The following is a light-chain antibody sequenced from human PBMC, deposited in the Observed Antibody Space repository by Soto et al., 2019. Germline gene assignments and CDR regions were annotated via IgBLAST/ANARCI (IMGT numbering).Light chain of an antibody. CDR1: QSVSNN. V-gene: IGKV3-15*01. CDR2: GTS. CDR3: QQYNNWWT. Sequence: EIVMTQSPATLSLSSGERATLSFCASQSVSNNLAWYQKKPGEAPRLLIYGTSTRATGIPARFSGSGAGTESTLTISSLQYEEFSVACWQQYNNWWTFGQGTKVEIK. J-gene: IGKJ1*01.